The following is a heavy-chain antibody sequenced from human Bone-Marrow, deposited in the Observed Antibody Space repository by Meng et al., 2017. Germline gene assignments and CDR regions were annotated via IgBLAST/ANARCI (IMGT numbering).Heavy chain of an antibody. CDR2: ISSSSSYI. D-gene: IGHD3-22*01. CDR1: GLTFSSYS. Sequence: GESLKISCAASGLTFSSYSMNWVRQAPGKGLEWVSSISSSSSYIYYADSVKGRFTISRDNAKNSLYLQMNSLRAEDTAVYYCARDQGVRYDSSRMDYWGQGTLVTVSS. V-gene: IGHV3-21*01. CDR3: ARDQGVRYDSSRMDY. J-gene: IGHJ4*02.